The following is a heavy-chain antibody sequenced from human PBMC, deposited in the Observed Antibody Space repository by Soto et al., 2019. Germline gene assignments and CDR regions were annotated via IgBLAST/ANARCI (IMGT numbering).Heavy chain of an antibody. Sequence: GGSLRLSCAASGLTFISSAMHWVRQAPGKGLEWVAMISHDGSHEYYGDSVKGRFSVSRDNSNNILHLQMNSLRIEDTAVYFCARNTDHRLVRGWLDPWGQGTLVTVSS. CDR1: GLTFISSA. J-gene: IGHJ5*02. CDR2: ISHDGSHE. CDR3: ARNTDHRLVRGWLDP. D-gene: IGHD3-10*01. V-gene: IGHV3-30-3*01.